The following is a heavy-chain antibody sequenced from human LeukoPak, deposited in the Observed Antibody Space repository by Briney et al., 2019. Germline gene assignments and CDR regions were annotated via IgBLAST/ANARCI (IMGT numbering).Heavy chain of an antibody. CDR3: ARDRGEYYDSSGYYYSWFDP. D-gene: IGHD3-22*01. V-gene: IGHV4-4*07. CDR2: IYTSGST. Sequence: SETLSLTCTVSGGSISSYYWSWIRQPAGKGLEWIGRIYTSGSTNYNPSLKSRVTMSVDTSKNQFSLKLSSVTAADTAVYYCARDRGEYYDSSGYYYSWFDPWGQGTLVTVSS. CDR1: GGSISSYY. J-gene: IGHJ5*02.